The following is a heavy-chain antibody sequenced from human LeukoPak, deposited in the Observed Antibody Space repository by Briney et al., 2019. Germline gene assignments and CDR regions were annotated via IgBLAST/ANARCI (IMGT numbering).Heavy chain of an antibody. J-gene: IGHJ3*02. CDR3: ARGRAIDI. V-gene: IGHV3-7*04. CDR1: GFTFTNNW. Sequence: GGTLRLSCAASGFTFTNNWMTWVRQAPGKGLEWVANIKPDDSEIYYVASVRGRFTIPRDSAKNSVFLQTNSLSVEDTAVYYCARGRAIDIWGRGTMVTVSS. CDR2: IKPDDSEI.